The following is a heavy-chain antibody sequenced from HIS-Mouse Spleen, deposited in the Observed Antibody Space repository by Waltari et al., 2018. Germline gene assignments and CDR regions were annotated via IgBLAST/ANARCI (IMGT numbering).Heavy chain of an antibody. CDR3: ARDDYGGNSLDY. V-gene: IGHV1-2*02. CDR1: GYTFTGYY. D-gene: IGHD4-17*01. J-gene: IGHJ4*02. Sequence: QVQLVQSGAEVKKPGASVKVSCKASGYTFTGYYMHWVRQAPGQGLEWKGWINPKSGGTNYAQKFQGRVTMTRDTSISTAYMELSRLRSDDTAVYYCARDDYGGNSLDYWGQGTLVTVSS. CDR2: INPKSGGT.